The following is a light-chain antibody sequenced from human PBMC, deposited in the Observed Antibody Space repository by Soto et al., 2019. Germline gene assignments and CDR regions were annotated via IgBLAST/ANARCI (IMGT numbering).Light chain of an antibody. CDR3: CSYAGYV. CDR1: SSDVGGFNY. CDR2: EVN. Sequence: QSALTQPPSASGSPGQSVTISCSGTSSDVGGFNYVSWYQQHPGRAPKVLIYEVNKRPSGVPDRFSGSKSGSTASLTISGLQAEDEADYYCCSYAGYVFGTGTKLTVL. V-gene: IGLV2-8*01. J-gene: IGLJ1*01.